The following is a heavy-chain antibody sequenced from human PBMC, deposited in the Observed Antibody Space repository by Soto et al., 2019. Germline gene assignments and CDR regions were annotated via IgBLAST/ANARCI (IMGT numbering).Heavy chain of an antibody. CDR2: ISGSGGST. D-gene: IGHD2-15*01. CDR1: GFTFSSYA. V-gene: IGHV3-23*01. CDR3: AKDRMVVAAATGGGWFDP. J-gene: IGHJ5*02. Sequence: GGSLRLSCAASGFTFSSYAMSWVRQAPGKGLEWVSAISGSGGSTYYADSVKGRFTISRDNSKNTLYLQMNSLRAEDTAVYYCAKDRMVVAAATGGGWFDPWGQGTLVTVSS.